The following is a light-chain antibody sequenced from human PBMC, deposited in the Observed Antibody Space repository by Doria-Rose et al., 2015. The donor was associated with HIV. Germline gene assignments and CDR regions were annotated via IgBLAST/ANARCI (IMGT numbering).Light chain of an antibody. V-gene: IGLV3-1*01. CDR1: KLGDKY. CDR2: QNI. J-gene: IGLJ1*01. Sequence: SGNKLGDKYACWYQQKPGHSPVLVIYQNIKRPSGIAERFSGSNSGNTATLTISGTQAMDEADYYCQAWDSNATSYVFGTGTKVTGL. CDR3: QAWDSNATSYV.